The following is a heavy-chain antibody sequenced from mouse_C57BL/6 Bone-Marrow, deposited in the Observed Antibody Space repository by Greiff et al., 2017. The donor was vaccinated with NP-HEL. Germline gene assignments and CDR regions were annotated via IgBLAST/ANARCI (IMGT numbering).Heavy chain of an antibody. Sequence: QVQLQQSGAELVKPGASVKMSCKASGYTFTSYWITWVKQRPGQGLEWIGDIYPGSGSTNYNEKFKSKATLTVDTSSSTAYMQLSSLTSEDSAVYYCARYYYGSGVLYWGQGTTLTVSS. CDR2: IYPGSGST. V-gene: IGHV1-55*01. J-gene: IGHJ2*01. CDR3: ARYYYGSGVLY. D-gene: IGHD1-1*01. CDR1: GYTFTSYW.